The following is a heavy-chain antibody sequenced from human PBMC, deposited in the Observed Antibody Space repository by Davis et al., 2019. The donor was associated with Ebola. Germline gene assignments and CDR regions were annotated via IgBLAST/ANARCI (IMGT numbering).Heavy chain of an antibody. CDR2: INSDGSST. CDR3: ARDSPLLGQDY. Sequence: PGGSLRLSCAASGFTFSSYWMHWVRQAPGKGLVWVSRINSDGSSTSYADSVKGRFTISRDNSKNTLYLQMNSLRSEDTAVYYCARDSPLLGQDYWGQGTLVTVSS. J-gene: IGHJ4*02. D-gene: IGHD3-16*01. CDR1: GFTFSSYW. V-gene: IGHV3-74*01.